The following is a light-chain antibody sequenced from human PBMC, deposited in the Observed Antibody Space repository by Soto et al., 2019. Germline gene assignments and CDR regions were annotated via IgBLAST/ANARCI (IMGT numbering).Light chain of an antibody. CDR1: QSVSSN. V-gene: IGKV3-15*01. CDR2: GAT. Sequence: EILMTQSPASLSVSPGERATLSCRASQSVSSNLAWYQQKPGQAPRLLIYGATTRATGIPARFSGSGSGTGFTLTISSLQSEDFAVYYCQQYNNWLRTFGQGTKVEIK. CDR3: QQYNNWLRT. J-gene: IGKJ1*01.